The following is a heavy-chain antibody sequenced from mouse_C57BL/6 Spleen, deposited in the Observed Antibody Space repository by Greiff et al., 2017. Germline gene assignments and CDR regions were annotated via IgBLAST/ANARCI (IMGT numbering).Heavy chain of an antibody. Sequence: VKLQQPGAELVKPGASVKLSCKASGYTFTSYWMHWVKQRPGRGLEWIGRIDPNRGGTKYNKKFKSKATLTVDKPSSTAYMQLSSLTSEDSAVYYCFYYGNYEDAYWGQGTLVTVSA. CDR1: GYTFTSYW. CDR2: IDPNRGGT. D-gene: IGHD2-1*01. CDR3: FYYGNYEDAY. V-gene: IGHV1-72*01. J-gene: IGHJ3*01.